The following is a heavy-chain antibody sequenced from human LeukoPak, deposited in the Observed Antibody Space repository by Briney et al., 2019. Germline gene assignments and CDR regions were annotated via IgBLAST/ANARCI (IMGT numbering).Heavy chain of an antibody. CDR2: ISSDGSST. CDR3: ARDKVSNYVFDY. V-gene: IGHV3-74*01. D-gene: IGHD4-11*01. Sequence: GSLRLSCAASGFTFSSYWMHWVRQAPGKGLVWVSHISSDGSSTSYADSVKGRFTISRDNAKNTLYLQMNRLRAEDTAVYYCARDKVSNYVFDYWGQGTLVTVSS. J-gene: IGHJ4*02. CDR1: GFTFSSYW.